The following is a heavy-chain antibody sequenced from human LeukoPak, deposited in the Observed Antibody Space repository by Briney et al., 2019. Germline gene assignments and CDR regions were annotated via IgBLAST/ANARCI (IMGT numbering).Heavy chain of an antibody. Sequence: SETLSLTCTVTGGSISSYYWSWIRQPPGKGLEWIGYIYYSGSTNYNPSLKSRVTISVDTSKNQFSLKLSSVTAADTAVYYCARGGLRGSWYTLWGMDVWGKGTTVTVSS. CDR1: GGSISSYY. CDR3: ARGGLRGSWYTLWGMDV. D-gene: IGHD6-13*01. CDR2: IYYSGST. J-gene: IGHJ6*04. V-gene: IGHV4-59*01.